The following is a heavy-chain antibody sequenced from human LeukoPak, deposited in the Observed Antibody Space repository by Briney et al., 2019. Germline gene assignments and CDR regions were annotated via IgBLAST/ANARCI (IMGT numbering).Heavy chain of an antibody. CDR3: AREDGTSMDNAFDI. V-gene: IGHV4-39*07. D-gene: IGHD5-18*01. J-gene: IGHJ3*02. Sequence: SETLSLACTVSGGSISSNSYYWGWIRQPPGKGLKWIGSIYYSGSTYYNPSLKSRVTISVDTSKNQFSLKLSSVTAADTAVYYCAREDGTSMDNAFDIWGQGTMVTVSS. CDR2: IYYSGST. CDR1: GGSISSNSYY.